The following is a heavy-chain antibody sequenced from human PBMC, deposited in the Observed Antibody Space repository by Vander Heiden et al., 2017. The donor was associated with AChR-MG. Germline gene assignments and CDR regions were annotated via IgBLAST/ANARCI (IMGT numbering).Heavy chain of an antibody. Sequence: QVQLVESGGGVVQPGRSLRPPCAASGFTFSSYAMHWVRQAPGKGLEWVAVISYDGSNKYYADSVKGRFTISRDNSKNTLYLQMNSLRAEDTAVYYCARDRIAGTLPSHGMDVWGQGTTVTVSS. J-gene: IGHJ6*02. CDR3: ARDRIAGTLPSHGMDV. CDR2: ISYDGSNK. D-gene: IGHD2-15*01. CDR1: GFTFSSYA. V-gene: IGHV3-30-3*01.